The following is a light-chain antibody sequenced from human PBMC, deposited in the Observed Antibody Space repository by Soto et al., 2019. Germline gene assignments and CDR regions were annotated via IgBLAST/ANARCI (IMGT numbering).Light chain of an antibody. V-gene: IGLV2-14*01. CDR1: SSDVGGYNY. CDR2: DVS. Sequence: QSALTQPASVSGSPGQSITISCTGTSSDVGGYNYVSWYQQHPGKAPKLMIYDVSNRPSGVSNRFSGSKSGNTASLTISGRQAEDEAAYYCSSYTSSSTDVVFGGGTKLTVL. J-gene: IGLJ2*01. CDR3: SSYTSSSTDVV.